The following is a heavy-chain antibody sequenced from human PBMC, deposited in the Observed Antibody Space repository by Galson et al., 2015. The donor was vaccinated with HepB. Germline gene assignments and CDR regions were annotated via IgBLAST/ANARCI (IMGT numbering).Heavy chain of an antibody. D-gene: IGHD2-21*02. Sequence: SLRLSCAASGFTFSSYSMNWVRQAPGKGLEWVSYISSSSSTIYYADSVKGRFTISRDNAKNSLYLQMNSLRDEDTAVYYCARDTPLPNSKWVVVTAAQYNWFDPWGQGTLVTVSS. CDR3: ARDTPLPNSKWVVVTAAQYNWFDP. CDR2: ISSSSSTI. J-gene: IGHJ5*02. V-gene: IGHV3-48*02. CDR1: GFTFSSYS.